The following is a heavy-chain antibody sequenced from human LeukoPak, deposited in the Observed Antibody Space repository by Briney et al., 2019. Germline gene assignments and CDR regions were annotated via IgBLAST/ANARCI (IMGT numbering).Heavy chain of an antibody. D-gene: IGHD3-9*01. Sequence: SETLSLTCTVSGGSISSYYWSWIRQPPGKGLEWIGYIYYSGSTNYNPSLKSRVTISVDTSKNQFSLKLSSVTAADTAVYYCARGYNEYSDSLWGQGTLVTVSS. CDR3: ARGYNEYSDSL. J-gene: IGHJ4*02. CDR1: GGSISSYY. V-gene: IGHV4-59*01. CDR2: IYYSGST.